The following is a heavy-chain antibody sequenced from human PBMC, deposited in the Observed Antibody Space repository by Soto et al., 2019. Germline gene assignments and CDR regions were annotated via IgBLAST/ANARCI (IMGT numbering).Heavy chain of an antibody. CDR2: LYYSGST. CDR1: GGSISSSSYY. CDR3: ARSYYDSTGFAVDP. V-gene: IGHV4-39*07. D-gene: IGHD3-22*01. J-gene: IGHJ5*02. Sequence: SETLSLTCTVSGGSISSSSYYWGWIRQPPGKGLEWIGCLYYSGSTYYNPSLKSRVTISVDTSKNQFSLKLSSVTASDTAVYYCARSYYDSTGFAVDPWGQGTLVTVSS.